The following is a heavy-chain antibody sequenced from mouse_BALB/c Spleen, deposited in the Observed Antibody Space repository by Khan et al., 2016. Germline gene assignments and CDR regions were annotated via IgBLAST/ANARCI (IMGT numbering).Heavy chain of an antibody. D-gene: IGHD2-3*01. CDR1: GDSITSGY. J-gene: IGHJ2*01. CDR2: ISYSDDT. Sequence: EVQLQESGPSLVKPSQTLSLTCSVTGDSITSGYWNWIRKFPGNKLEYMGYISYSDDTYYNPSLESRISITRDPSKNQYYLQLNSVTTENTATYYCATYDGYYFYYWGQGTTLTVSS. CDR3: ATYDGYYFYY. V-gene: IGHV3-8*02.